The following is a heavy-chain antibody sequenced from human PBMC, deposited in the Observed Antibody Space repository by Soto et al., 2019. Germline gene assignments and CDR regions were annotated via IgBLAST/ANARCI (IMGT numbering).Heavy chain of an antibody. J-gene: IGHJ6*02. V-gene: IGHV3-74*01. CDR1: GFTFSTYW. CDR3: ARDAYYDMGV. CDR2: INSDGSTT. Sequence: GGFLRLSCAASGFTFSTYWRHWVRQAPGKGLVWVSRINSDGSTTNYADSVKGRFTISRDNAKNTLYLQMNSLRAEDTAVYYCARDAYYDMGVWGQGTTVTVSS.